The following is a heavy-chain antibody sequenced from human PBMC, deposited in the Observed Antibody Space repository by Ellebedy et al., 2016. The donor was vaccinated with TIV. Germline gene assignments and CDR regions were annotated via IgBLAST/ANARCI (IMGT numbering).Heavy chain of an antibody. J-gene: IGHJ6*02. CDR1: GGTISSYA. V-gene: IGHV1-69*06. Sequence: SVKVSXXASGGTISSYAISWVRQAPGQGLEWMGGIIPIFGTANYAQKFQGRVTITADKSTSTAYMELSSLRSEDTAVYYCARDFGSYYYYGMDVWGQGTTVTVSS. D-gene: IGHD3-10*01. CDR2: IIPIFGTA. CDR3: ARDFGSYYYYGMDV.